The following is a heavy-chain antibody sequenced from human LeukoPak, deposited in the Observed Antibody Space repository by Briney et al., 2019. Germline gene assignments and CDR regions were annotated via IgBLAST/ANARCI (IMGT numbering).Heavy chain of an antibody. Sequence: GGSLRLSCAASGFTVSSNYMSWVRQAPGKGLEWVSVIYSGGSRYYSDSVKGRFTISRDNSKTTLYLQMNSLRSDDTAVYYCARAERGYSGYGYYYYYYGMDVWGQGTTVTVSS. J-gene: IGHJ6*02. CDR2: IYSGGSR. D-gene: IGHD5-12*01. V-gene: IGHV3-53*05. CDR3: ARAERGYSGYGYYYYYYGMDV. CDR1: GFTVSSNY.